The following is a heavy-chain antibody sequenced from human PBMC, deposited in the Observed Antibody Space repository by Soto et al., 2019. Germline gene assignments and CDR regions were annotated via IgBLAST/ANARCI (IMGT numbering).Heavy chain of an antibody. CDR3: AKDRNIVVVIANDAFDI. J-gene: IGHJ3*02. D-gene: IGHD2-21*01. Sequence: VQLVESGGGVVQPGRSLRLSCAASGFTFSSYGMHWVRQAPGKGLEWVAVISYDGSNKYYADSVKGRFTISRDNSKNTLYLQMNSLRAEDTAVYYCAKDRNIVVVIANDAFDIWGQGTMVTVSS. CDR2: ISYDGSNK. CDR1: GFTFSSYG. V-gene: IGHV3-30*18.